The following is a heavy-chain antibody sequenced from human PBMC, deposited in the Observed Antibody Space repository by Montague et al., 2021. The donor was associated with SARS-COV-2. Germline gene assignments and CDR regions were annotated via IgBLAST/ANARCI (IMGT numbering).Heavy chain of an antibody. CDR1: GFAFGSYV. CDR3: AKEGGFTARGGAGMDV. V-gene: IGHV3-23*01. CDR2: INSGSRGDT. D-gene: IGHD5-18*01. Sequence: SLRLSCAASGFAFGSYVMNWVRQAPGKGLEWVSSINSGSRGDTFYADSVKGRFIVSRDNSRSTLSLEMSSLRVEDTAVYFCAKEGGFTARGGAGMDVWGQGTTVTVSS. J-gene: IGHJ6*02.